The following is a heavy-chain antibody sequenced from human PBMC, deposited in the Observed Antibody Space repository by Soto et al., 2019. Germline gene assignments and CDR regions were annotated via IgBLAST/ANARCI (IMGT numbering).Heavy chain of an antibody. Sequence: GGSLILSCVASGLPVAGSYMAWVRQAPGKGLECASVIYNDGTTYYSQSVEGRFTISRDTSKNTLYLQMDRLRDEDTAVYYCVRPLPSGQTHARDVWGQGTTVTVSS. CDR3: VRPLPSGQTHARDV. V-gene: IGHV3-53*01. J-gene: IGHJ6*02. CDR1: GLPVAGSY. CDR2: IYNDGTT. D-gene: IGHD3-10*01.